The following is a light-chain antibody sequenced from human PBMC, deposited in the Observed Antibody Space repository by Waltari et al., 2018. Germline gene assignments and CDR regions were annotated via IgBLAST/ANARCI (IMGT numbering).Light chain of an antibody. V-gene: IGLV1-40*01. J-gene: IGLJ2*01. Sequence: QSVLTQPPSVSGAPGQRVTISCTGSSSNIGSRFDVHWYQQVPGTVPKLLIYAHSHRPSGVPGRFSGSKSGTSASLAIAGLQAEDEADYYCQSYDSSLSAWVFGGGTKLTVL. CDR1: SSNIGSRFD. CDR2: AHS. CDR3: QSYDSSLSAWV.